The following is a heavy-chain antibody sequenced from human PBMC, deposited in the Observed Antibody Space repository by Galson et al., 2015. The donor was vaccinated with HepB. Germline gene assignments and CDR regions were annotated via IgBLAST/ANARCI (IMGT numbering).Heavy chain of an antibody. Sequence: SLRLSCAASGFTFSSYAMHWVRQAPGKGLEWVAVISYDGSNKYYADSVKGRFTISRDNSKNTLYLQMNSLRGEDTAVYYCARDPGAVAGNYWGQGTLVTVPS. CDR1: GFTFSSYA. CDR2: ISYDGSNK. J-gene: IGHJ4*02. V-gene: IGHV3-30-3*01. CDR3: ARDPGAVAGNY. D-gene: IGHD6-19*01.